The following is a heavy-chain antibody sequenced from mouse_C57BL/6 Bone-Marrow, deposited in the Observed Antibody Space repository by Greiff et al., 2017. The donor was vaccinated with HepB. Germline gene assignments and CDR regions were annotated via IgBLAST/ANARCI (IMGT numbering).Heavy chain of an antibody. Sequence: VQLVESGPGLVQPSQCLSITCTVSGFSFTSYGVHWVRQSPGKGLEWLGVIWSGGSTAYNAAFISSMSISKDNSKSQVFFKMISLQADDTAIYYCGRYSSLDAMDYWGQGTSVTVSS. J-gene: IGHJ4*01. D-gene: IGHD1-1*01. CDR3: GRYSSLDAMDY. CDR2: IWSGGST. CDR1: GFSFTSYG. V-gene: IGHV2-2*01.